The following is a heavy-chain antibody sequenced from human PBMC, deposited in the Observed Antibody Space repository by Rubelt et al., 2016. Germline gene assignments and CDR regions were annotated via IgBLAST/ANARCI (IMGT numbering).Heavy chain of an antibody. J-gene: IGHJ4*02. V-gene: IGHV1-18*01. CDR2: ISAYNGNT. Sequence: QVQLVQSGAEVKKPGASVKVSCKVSGYTLTELSMHWVRQAPGKGLEWMGWISAYNGNTNYAQKLQGRVTMTTDTSTRTAYMELRSLRSDDTAVYYCARGGAPDYWGQGTLVTVSS. CDR1: GYTLTELS. CDR3: ARGGAPDY. D-gene: IGHD1-26*01.